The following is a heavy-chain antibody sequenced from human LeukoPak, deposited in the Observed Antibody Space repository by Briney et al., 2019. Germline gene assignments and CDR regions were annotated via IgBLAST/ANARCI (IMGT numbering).Heavy chain of an antibody. CDR2: IYYSGST. CDR3: ARSLEYYDSSGYYPTTEFFQH. J-gene: IGHJ1*01. D-gene: IGHD3-22*01. Sequence: SETLSLTCTVSGGSISSYYWSWIRQPPGKGLEWIGYIYYSGSTNYNPSLKSRVTISVDTSKNQFSLKLSPVTAADTAVYYCARSLEYYDSSGYYPTTEFFQHWGQGTLVTVSS. V-gene: IGHV4-59*08. CDR1: GGSISSYY.